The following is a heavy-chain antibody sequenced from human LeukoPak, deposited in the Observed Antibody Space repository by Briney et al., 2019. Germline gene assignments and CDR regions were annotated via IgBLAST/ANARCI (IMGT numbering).Heavy chain of an antibody. Sequence: PSETLSLTCTVSGGSISSYYWSWIRQPPGKGLEWIGYIYYSGDTKYNPSLKSRVTISVDRSKNQFSLRLSSVTAADTAVYYCARYAAMDYYYGLDVWGQGTTVTVSS. CDR3: ARYAAMDYYYGLDV. D-gene: IGHD5-18*01. CDR2: IYYSGDT. V-gene: IGHV4-59*01. J-gene: IGHJ6*02. CDR1: GGSISSYY.